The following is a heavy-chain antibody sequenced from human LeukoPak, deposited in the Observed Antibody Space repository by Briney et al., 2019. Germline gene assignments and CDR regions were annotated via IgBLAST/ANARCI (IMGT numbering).Heavy chain of an antibody. D-gene: IGHD3-10*01. CDR1: GYSISSGYY. V-gene: IGHV4-38-2*02. Sequence: SETLSLTCTVSGYSISSGYYWGWIRQPPGKGLEWIGSIYHSGSTYYNPSLKSRVTISVDTSKNQFSLKLSSVTAADTAVYYCARDSRYYGSGSYYVLDSWGQGTLVTVSS. CDR2: IYHSGST. J-gene: IGHJ4*02. CDR3: ARDSRYYGSGSYYVLDS.